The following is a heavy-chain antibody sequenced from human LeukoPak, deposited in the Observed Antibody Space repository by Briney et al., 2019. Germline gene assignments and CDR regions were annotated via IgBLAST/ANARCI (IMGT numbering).Heavy chain of an antibody. D-gene: IGHD3-3*01. V-gene: IGHV3-20*04. J-gene: IGHJ3*02. CDR2: INWNGGST. CDR3: ARGTRNVRFLELLLPDAFDI. CDR1: GFTFDDYG. Sequence: PGRSLRLSCAASGFTFDDYGMSWVRQAPGKGLEWVSGINWNGGSTRYADSVKGRFTISRDNAKNSLYLQMNSLRAEDTALYYCARGTRNVRFLELLLPDAFDIWGQGTMVTASS.